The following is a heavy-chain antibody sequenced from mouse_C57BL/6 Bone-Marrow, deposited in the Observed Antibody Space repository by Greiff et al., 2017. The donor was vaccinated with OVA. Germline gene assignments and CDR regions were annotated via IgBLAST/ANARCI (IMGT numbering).Heavy chain of an antibody. CDR3: AILYYGYGDFDY. J-gene: IGHJ2*01. CDR2: TYPRSGNT. D-gene: IGHD2-2*01. V-gene: IGHV1-81*01. Sequence: VQLQQSGAELARPGASVKLSCKASGYTFTSYGISWVKQRTGQGLEWIGETYPRSGNTYYNEKFKGKATLTADKSSSTAYMELRSLTSEDSAVYFCAILYYGYGDFDYWGQGTTLTVSS. CDR1: GYTFTSYG.